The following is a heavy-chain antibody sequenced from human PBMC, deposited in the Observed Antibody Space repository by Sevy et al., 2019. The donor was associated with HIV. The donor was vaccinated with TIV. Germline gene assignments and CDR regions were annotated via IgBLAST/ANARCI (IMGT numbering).Heavy chain of an antibody. CDR3: ARDPVLLSGYPAHYFDY. J-gene: IGHJ4*02. CDR1: GFSFSKYW. CDR2: IKEDRSQK. Sequence: GGSLRLSCSASGFSFSKYWMSWVRQAPGKGLEWVANIKEDRSQKNYLESVKGRFTISRDNAKNLLYLQMNNLRADDTAVYYCARDPVLLSGYPAHYFDYWGQGALVTVSS. V-gene: IGHV3-7*01. D-gene: IGHD3-9*01.